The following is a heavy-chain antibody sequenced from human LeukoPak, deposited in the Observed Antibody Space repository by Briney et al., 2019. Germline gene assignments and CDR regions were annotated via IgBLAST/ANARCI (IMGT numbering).Heavy chain of an antibody. Sequence: GGSLRLSCAASGFSFSDYNMNWVRQAPGKALEWVSSITTSSTYIYYGDSVKGRFTISRDNAKNSLYLQMNGLRAEDTAVYYCASGEGIQLFDYWGQGTLVTVSS. CDR2: ITTSSTYI. V-gene: IGHV3-21*01. CDR3: ASGEGIQLFDY. D-gene: IGHD1-1*01. CDR1: GFSFSDYN. J-gene: IGHJ4*02.